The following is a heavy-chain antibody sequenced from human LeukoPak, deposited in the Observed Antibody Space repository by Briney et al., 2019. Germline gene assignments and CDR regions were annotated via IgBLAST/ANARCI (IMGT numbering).Heavy chain of an antibody. CDR3: ADLGDYGVG. J-gene: IGHJ4*02. D-gene: IGHD4-17*01. Sequence: GGSLRLSCAASGFTFRNAWMSWVRQAPGKGLEWVGRIKSRTDGGTIEYAAPVKGRFSISRDDSKNTLYLQINSLKTEDTAVYYWADLGDYGVGWGQGTLVTVSS. CDR1: GFTFRNAW. CDR2: IKSRTDGGTI. V-gene: IGHV3-15*01.